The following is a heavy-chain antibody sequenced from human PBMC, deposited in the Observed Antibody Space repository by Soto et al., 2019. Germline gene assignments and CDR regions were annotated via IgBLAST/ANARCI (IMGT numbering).Heavy chain of an antibody. CDR3: AKDYGTVTTD. D-gene: IGHD4-17*01. J-gene: IGHJ4*02. Sequence: VGSLRLSCAASGFTFSSNAMSWVRQAPGKGLEWVSAISGSGGSTYYSDSVKGRFTISRDNSKNKLYLQMNSLRAEDTAVYYCAKDYGTVTTDWGQGTLVTVSS. CDR1: GFTFSSNA. CDR2: ISGSGGST. V-gene: IGHV3-23*01.